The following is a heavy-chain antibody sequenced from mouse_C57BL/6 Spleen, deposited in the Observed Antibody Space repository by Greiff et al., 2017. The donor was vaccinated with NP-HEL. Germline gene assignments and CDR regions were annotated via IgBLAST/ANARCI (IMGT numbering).Heavy chain of an antibody. V-gene: IGHV5-4*01. Sequence: EVMLVESGGGLVKPGGSLKLSCAASGFTFSSYAMSWVRQTPEKRLEWVATISDGGSYTYYPDNVKGRFTISRDNAKNNLYLQMSHLKSEDTAMYYCARDRYYGSSWDYYAMDYWGQGTSVTVSS. CDR3: ARDRYYGSSWDYYAMDY. J-gene: IGHJ4*01. CDR2: ISDGGSYT. CDR1: GFTFSSYA. D-gene: IGHD1-1*01.